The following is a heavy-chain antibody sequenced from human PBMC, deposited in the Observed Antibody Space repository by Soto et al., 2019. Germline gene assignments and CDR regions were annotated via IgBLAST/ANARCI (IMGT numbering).Heavy chain of an antibody. J-gene: IGHJ1*01. Sequence: GGSLRLSCVASGFTFSSHWMNWVRQVPGKGLEWVANIKEDGSEIYYVDSVKGRFTISRDNSKNTLYLQMNSLRAEDTALYYCAKTYCSSGNCYIQHWGQGTLVTVSS. CDR1: GFTFSSHW. CDR2: IKEDGSEI. D-gene: IGHD2-15*01. CDR3: AKTYCSSGNCYIQH. V-gene: IGHV3-7*02.